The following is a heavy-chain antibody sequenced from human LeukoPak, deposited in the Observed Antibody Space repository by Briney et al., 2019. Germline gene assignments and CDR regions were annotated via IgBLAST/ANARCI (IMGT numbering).Heavy chain of an antibody. J-gene: IGHJ5*02. CDR2: IHHTGST. CDR1: GGSISSSGYS. Sequence: PSETLSLTCAVSGGSISSSGYSWSWIRQPPGTGLECIGYIHHTGSTYYNPSLKSRVTISVDRSKNQFSLKLSSVTAADTAMYFCARTPTYCGGDCYYFDPWGQGTLVTVSS. D-gene: IGHD2-21*02. CDR3: ARTPTYCGGDCYYFDP. V-gene: IGHV4-30-2*01.